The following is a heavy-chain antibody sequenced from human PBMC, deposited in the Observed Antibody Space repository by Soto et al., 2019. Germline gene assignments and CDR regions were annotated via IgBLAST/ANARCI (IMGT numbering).Heavy chain of an antibody. D-gene: IGHD2-15*01. J-gene: IGHJ4*01. CDR3: ARAFRAYCSHGSCSYPIGY. V-gene: IGHV1-3*01. CDR2: ISPGNGNT. CDR1: GYSFSSYA. Sequence: ASVKVSCKAFGYSFSSYAMHWVRQAPGQGLEWMGWISPGNGNTKYSQKFQGRVTITRDTSASTAYMELSSLGSEDTAVYYCARAFRAYCSHGSCSYPIGYWGHATLVTVSS.